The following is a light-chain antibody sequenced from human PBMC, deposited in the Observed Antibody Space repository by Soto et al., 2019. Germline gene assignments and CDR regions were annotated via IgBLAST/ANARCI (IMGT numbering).Light chain of an antibody. CDR2: DTS. Sequence: DIQMTQSPSTLSASVGDRVTITCRASQSISSWLAWYQQKPGKAPKRLIYDTSSLESGVPSRFSGSGSGTAFTLTNSSLQPDDFATYYCQHYNSYSWTFGQGTKVEIK. V-gene: IGKV1-5*01. J-gene: IGKJ1*01. CDR1: QSISSW. CDR3: QHYNSYSWT.